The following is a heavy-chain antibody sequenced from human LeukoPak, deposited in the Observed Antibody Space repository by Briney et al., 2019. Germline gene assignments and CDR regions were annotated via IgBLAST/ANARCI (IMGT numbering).Heavy chain of an antibody. Sequence: SETLSLTCAVYGGSFSGYYLSWIRQPPGKGLEWIGEINPSGSTNYNASLKSRFTISVDKSKNKFSLKLSTVTAADTAVYYCASGTDSQDYWGQGTLVTVAS. D-gene: IGHD2-15*01. CDR2: INPSGST. J-gene: IGHJ4*02. CDR3: ASGTDSQDY. V-gene: IGHV4-34*01. CDR1: GGSFSGYY.